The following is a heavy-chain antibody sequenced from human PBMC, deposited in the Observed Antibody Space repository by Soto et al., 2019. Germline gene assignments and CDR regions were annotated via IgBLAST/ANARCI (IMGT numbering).Heavy chain of an antibody. J-gene: IGHJ4*02. Sequence: GGSLRLSCAASGFTVSSNYMSWVRQAPGKGLEWVSVIYSGGSTYYADSVKGRFTISRDNSKNTLYLQMISLRAEDTAVYYCATDGGNSYYFDFLGQGTLVTVSS. V-gene: IGHV3-53*01. CDR1: GFTVSSNY. CDR3: ATDGGNSYYFDF. D-gene: IGHD2-21*02. CDR2: IYSGGST.